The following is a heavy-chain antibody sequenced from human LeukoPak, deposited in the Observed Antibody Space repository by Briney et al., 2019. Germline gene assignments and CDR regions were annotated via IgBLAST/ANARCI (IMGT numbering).Heavy chain of an antibody. CDR3: ASVAGYCSGGSCPRDAFDI. CDR2: ISAYNGNT. Sequence: ASLKVSCKASVYTFTSYGISWVGQAPAQGLEWIGWISAYNGNTNYAQKLQGRFTMTTDTPKTTAYMELRSLRSDATAVYYCASVAGYCSGGSCPRDAFDIWGQGTMVTVSS. J-gene: IGHJ3*02. V-gene: IGHV1-18*01. CDR1: VYTFTSYG. D-gene: IGHD2-15*01.